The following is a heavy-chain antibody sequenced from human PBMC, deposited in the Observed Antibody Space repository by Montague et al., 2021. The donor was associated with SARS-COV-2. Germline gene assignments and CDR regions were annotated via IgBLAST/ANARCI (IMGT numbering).Heavy chain of an antibody. J-gene: IGHJ2*01. CDR2: INYSGKT. CDR3: ARRAQWQLSWSFDP. D-gene: IGHD6-19*01. V-gene: IGHV4-39*01. Sequence: SETLSLTCTVSGGSISSGTYYWGWVRQPPGKGLEWIGTINYSGKTYYNPSLKSRVTISVDTSKNQFSLEVTSVTAADTAVYYCARRAQWQLSWSFDPWGRGTLVTVSS. CDR1: GGSISSGTYY.